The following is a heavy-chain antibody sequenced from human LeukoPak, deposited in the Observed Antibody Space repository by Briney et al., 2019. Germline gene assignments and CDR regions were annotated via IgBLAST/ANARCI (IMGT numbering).Heavy chain of an antibody. CDR1: GFTFSSYA. J-gene: IGHJ3*02. D-gene: IGHD6-19*01. CDR2: ITGTGGST. Sequence: HSGGSLRLSCAASGFTFSSYAMSWVRQAPGKGLEWVSAITGTGGSTYYVASVKGRFTVSRDYSKNTLYLQMSSLRAEDTAMYYCAKVRDTRDWYKDAFDIWGQGTRVTVSS. CDR3: AKVRDTRDWYKDAFDI. V-gene: IGHV3-23*01.